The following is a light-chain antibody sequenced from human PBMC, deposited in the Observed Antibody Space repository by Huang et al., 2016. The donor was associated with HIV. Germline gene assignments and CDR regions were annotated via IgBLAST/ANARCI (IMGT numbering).Light chain of an antibody. CDR1: QGVWSN. Sequence: ETVMTQSPDTLSVSPGERATLSFRASQGVWSNLAWYQQKPGQAPRLLVYGASNRVTNIPARFSGSGSGTEFTLTISSLQSEDVAVYYCQQYNDGESFGGGTKVDIK. V-gene: IGKV3-15*01. J-gene: IGKJ4*01. CDR3: QQYNDGES. CDR2: GAS.